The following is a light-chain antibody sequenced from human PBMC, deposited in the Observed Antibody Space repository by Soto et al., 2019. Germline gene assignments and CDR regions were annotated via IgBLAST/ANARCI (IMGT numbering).Light chain of an antibody. CDR3: SSYAASNNCV. J-gene: IGLJ1*01. CDR1: SSDVGGYNY. CDR2: EVN. Sequence: QSALAQRPSASGSPGQSVTISCTGTSSDVGGYNYVSWYQHHPGKAPKLIIYEVNERPSGVPDRFSGSKSGNTASLTVSGLQAEDEADYYCSSYAASNNCVFGTGTKVTVL. V-gene: IGLV2-8*01.